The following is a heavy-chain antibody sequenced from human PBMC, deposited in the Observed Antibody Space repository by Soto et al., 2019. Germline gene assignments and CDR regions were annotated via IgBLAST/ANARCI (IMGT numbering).Heavy chain of an antibody. Sequence: QVQLQQWGAGLLKPSETLSLTCAVCGGSFSGYYWSWIRQPPGKGLEWIGEINHSGSTNYNPSLKSRVTISVDTSKNQFSLKLSSVTAADTAVYYCARGQIVVPAGKSDWFDPWGQGTLVTVSS. CDR1: GGSFSGYY. J-gene: IGHJ5*02. D-gene: IGHD2-2*01. CDR2: INHSGST. V-gene: IGHV4-34*01. CDR3: ARGQIVVPAGKSDWFDP.